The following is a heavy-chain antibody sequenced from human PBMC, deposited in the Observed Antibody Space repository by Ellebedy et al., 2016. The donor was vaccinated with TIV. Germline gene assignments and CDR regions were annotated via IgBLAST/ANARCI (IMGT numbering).Heavy chain of an antibody. V-gene: IGHV4-34*01. CDR1: GGSFSGYY. Sequence: SETLSLTXAVYGGSFSGYYWSWIRQPPGKGLEWIGEINHSGSTNYNPSLKSRVTISVDTSKNQFSLKLSSVTAADTAVYYCARHRRYGGYVWGQGTLVTVSS. CDR3: ARHRRYGGYV. J-gene: IGHJ4*02. D-gene: IGHD5-12*01. CDR2: INHSGST.